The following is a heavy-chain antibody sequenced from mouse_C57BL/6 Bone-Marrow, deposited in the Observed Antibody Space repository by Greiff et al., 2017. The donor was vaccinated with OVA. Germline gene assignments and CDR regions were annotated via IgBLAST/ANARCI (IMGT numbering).Heavy chain of an antibody. CDR2: IHPNSGST. D-gene: IGHD2-4*01. Sequence: VQLKQPGAELVKPGASVKLSCKASGYTFTSYWMHWVKQRPGQGLEWIGMIHPNSGSTNYNEKFKSKATLTVDKSSSTAYMQLSSLTSEDSAVYYCARRGYDYDGPYAMDYWGQGTSVTVSS. CDR3: ARRGYDYDGPYAMDY. V-gene: IGHV1-64*01. J-gene: IGHJ4*01. CDR1: GYTFTSYW.